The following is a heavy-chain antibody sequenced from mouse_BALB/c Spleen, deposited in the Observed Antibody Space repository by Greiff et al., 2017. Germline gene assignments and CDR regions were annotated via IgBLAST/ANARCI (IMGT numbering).Heavy chain of an antibody. D-gene: IGHD2-4*01. CDR3: ASSTMITTGVFAY. CDR2: IDPYNGGT. J-gene: IGHJ3*01. V-gene: IGHV1S135*01. CDR1: GYSFTDYN. Sequence: VQLKESGPELVKPGASVKVSCKASGYSFTDYNMYWVKQSHGKSLEWIGYIDPYNGGTSYNQKFKGKATLTVDKSSSTAFMHLNSLTSEDAAVYYCASSTMITTGVFAYWGQGTLVTVSA.